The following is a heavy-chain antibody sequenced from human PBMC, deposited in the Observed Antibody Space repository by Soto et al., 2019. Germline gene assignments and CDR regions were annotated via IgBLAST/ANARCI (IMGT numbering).Heavy chain of an antibody. Sequence: PSETLSLTCTVSGGSIISDYWSWIRQPPGKGLEWIGYISYSGSTNYNPSLKSLVTISVDTSKNQLSLKLSSVTAADTAVYYCARVLTGSSLFDYWGQGTLVTVSS. D-gene: IGHD7-27*01. CDR2: ISYSGST. J-gene: IGHJ4*02. CDR1: GGSIISDY. CDR3: ARVLTGSSLFDY. V-gene: IGHV4-59*13.